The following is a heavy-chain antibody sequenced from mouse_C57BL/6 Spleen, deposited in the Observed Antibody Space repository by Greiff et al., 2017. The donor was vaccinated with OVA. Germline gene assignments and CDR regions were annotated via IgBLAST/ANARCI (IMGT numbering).Heavy chain of an antibody. CDR1: GFTFSDFY. CDR2: SRNKANDYTT. V-gene: IGHV7-1*01. D-gene: IGHD2-3*01. CDR3: ARVYDYDAMDY. Sequence: EVQVVESGGGLVQSGRSLRPSCATSGFTFSDFYMEWVRQAPGKGLEWIAASRNKANDYTTEYSASVKGRFIVSRDTSQSILYLQMNALRAEDTAIYYCARVYDYDAMDYWGQGTSVTVSS. J-gene: IGHJ4*01.